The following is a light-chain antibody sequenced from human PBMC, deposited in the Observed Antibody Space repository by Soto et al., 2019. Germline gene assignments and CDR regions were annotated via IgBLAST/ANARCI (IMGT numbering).Light chain of an antibody. CDR2: RNN. CDR1: SSNIGSNY. V-gene: IGLV1-47*01. J-gene: IGLJ2*01. Sequence: QSVLTQPPSASGTPGQRVTISCPGSSSNIGSNYVYWYQQLPGTAPKLLIYRNNQRPSGVPDRFSGSKSGTSASLAISGLRSEDEADYYCAAGDDSLVFGGGTKLTVL. CDR3: AAGDDSLV.